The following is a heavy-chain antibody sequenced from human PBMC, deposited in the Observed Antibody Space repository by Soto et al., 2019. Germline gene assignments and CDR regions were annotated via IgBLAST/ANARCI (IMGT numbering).Heavy chain of an antibody. Sequence: PGGSLRLSCAASDFTVSRNHMSWVRQAPGKGLEWVAVISYDGSNKYYADSVKGRFTISTDNSKNTLYLQMNSLRAEDTAVYYCARELRNGMDVWGQGTTVTVSS. CDR1: DFTVSRNH. J-gene: IGHJ6*02. CDR2: ISYDGSNK. CDR3: ARELRNGMDV. V-gene: IGHV3-30-3*01.